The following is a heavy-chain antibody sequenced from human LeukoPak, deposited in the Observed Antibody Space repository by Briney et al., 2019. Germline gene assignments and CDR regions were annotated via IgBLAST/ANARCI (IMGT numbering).Heavy chain of an antibody. J-gene: IGHJ4*02. D-gene: IGHD3-22*01. CDR2: IILIFGTA. CDR3: ARDYYDSSGFPFGT. Sequence: ASVKVSCKASGGTFSSYAISWVRQAPGQGLEWMGGIILIFGTANYAQKFQGRVTITADESTSTAYMELSSLRSEDTAVYYCARDYYDSSGFPFGTWGQGTLVTVSS. V-gene: IGHV1-69*13. CDR1: GGTFSSYA.